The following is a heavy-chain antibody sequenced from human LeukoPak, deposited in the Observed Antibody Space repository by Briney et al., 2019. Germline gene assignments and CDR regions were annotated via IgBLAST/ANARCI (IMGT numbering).Heavy chain of an antibody. CDR1: GFTFSSYW. Sequence: SGGSLRLSCAASGFTFSSYWMHWVRQAPGKGLVWVSCINSDGSSTSYADSVKGRFTISRDNAKNTLYLQMNSLRAEDTAVYYCAKDSLGGYSYGYAGSDYWGQGTLVTVSS. J-gene: IGHJ4*02. CDR3: AKDSLGGYSYGYAGSDY. V-gene: IGHV3-74*01. D-gene: IGHD5-18*01. CDR2: INSDGSST.